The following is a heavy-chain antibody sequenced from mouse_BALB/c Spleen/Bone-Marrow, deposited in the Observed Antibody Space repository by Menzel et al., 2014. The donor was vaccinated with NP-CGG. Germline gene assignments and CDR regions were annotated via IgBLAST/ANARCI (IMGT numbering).Heavy chain of an antibody. J-gene: IGHJ4*01. D-gene: IGHD1-1*01. Sequence: VQLQQSGPELVKPGASVKVSCKASGYAFTSYNMFWVKQSHGKSLECIGYIDPYNGGTSYNQKFKGKATLTSDKFSSTAYMQLSSLTSVDSAVYFCARSLSVVTPMDYWGQGTSVTVSS. CDR2: IDPYNGGT. CDR1: GYAFTSYN. CDR3: ARSLSVVTPMDY. V-gene: IGHV1S135*01.